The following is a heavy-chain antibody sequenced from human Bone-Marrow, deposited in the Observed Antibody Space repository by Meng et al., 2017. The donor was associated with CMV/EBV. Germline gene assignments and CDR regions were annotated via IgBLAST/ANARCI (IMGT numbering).Heavy chain of an antibody. V-gene: IGHV3-30-3*01. CDR2: ISYDGSNE. D-gene: IGHD3-9*01. Sequence: GESLKISCAASGFIFSTHSMHWVRQAPGKGLEWVSIISYDGSNEYYADSVKGRFTISRDNSKNTLYLQMNSLRAEDTAVYYCARDHLAPDYDILTGSFDYWGQGTLVTVSS. CDR1: GFIFSTHS. J-gene: IGHJ4*02. CDR3: ARDHLAPDYDILTGSFDY.